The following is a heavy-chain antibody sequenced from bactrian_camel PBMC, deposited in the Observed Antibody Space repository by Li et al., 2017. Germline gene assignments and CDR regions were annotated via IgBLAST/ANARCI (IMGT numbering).Heavy chain of an antibody. Sequence: HVQLVESGGGSVQAGGSLRLSCLVSGYTGAYCMSWVRQAPGKALEWVSSINSDGIGIAYAASVKGRFAISRDNAKNTVFLQMNSLKSDDTGLYYCTAGTRTTTSFSYRGEGTQVTVS. D-gene: IGHD1*01. J-gene: IGHJ4*01. CDR1: GYTGAYC. CDR3: TAGTRTTTSFSY. CDR2: INSDGIGI. V-gene: IGHV3S6*01.